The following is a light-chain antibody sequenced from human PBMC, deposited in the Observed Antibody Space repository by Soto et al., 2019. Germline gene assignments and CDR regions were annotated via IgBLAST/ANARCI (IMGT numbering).Light chain of an antibody. V-gene: IGLV2-8*01. J-gene: IGLJ1*01. CDR3: SSYAGSKGDV. CDR2: EIN. CDR1: SSDIGGHNF. Sequence: QSALTQPPSASGSPGQSVTISCTGTSSDIGGHNFVSWYQQHPGKAPKLLIYEINKRPSGVPDRFSGSKSGNTASLTVSGLQAEDEADYYCSSYAGSKGDVFGTGTKLTVL.